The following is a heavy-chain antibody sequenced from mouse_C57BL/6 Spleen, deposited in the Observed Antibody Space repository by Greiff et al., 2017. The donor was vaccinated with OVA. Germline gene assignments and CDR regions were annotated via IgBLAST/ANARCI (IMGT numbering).Heavy chain of an antibody. CDR2: INPSNGGT. CDR3: EGKRDYDYDEGDYFDY. CDR1: GYTFTSYW. J-gene: IGHJ2*01. Sequence: VQLQQPGTELVKPGASVKLSCKASGYTFTSYWMHWVKQRPGQGLEWIGNINPSNGGTNYNEKFKSKATLTVDKSSSTAYMQLSSLTSEDSAVYYGEGKRDYDYDEGDYFDYWGQGTTLTVSS. V-gene: IGHV1-53*01. D-gene: IGHD2-4*01.